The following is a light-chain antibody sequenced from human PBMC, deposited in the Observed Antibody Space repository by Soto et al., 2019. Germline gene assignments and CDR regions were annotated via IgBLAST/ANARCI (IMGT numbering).Light chain of an antibody. CDR2: GAS. CDR3: QQYGRTDT. Sequence: LTQAPGTLSFSPREGAIISCRASQSVSSSYLAWYQQKPGQAPRLLIYGASSRATGIPDRFSGSGSGTDFTLTISRLEPEDFAVYYCQQYGRTDTFGGGTKVDIK. V-gene: IGKV3-20*01. CDR1: QSVSSSY. J-gene: IGKJ4*01.